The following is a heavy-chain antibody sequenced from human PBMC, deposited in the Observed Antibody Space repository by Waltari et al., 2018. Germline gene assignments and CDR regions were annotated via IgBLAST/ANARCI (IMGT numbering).Heavy chain of an antibody. V-gene: IGHV3-20*04. J-gene: IGHJ2*01. Sequence: EVQLVESGGGVVRPGGSLRLSCAASGFLFGDCGRSWVRQAPGKGLEWVSGINCNSANRGYGDSVKGRFTISRDNAKNSLYLQMKTLRAEDTALYYCAKHQTFGWDDYFDLWGRGTLVTVSA. CDR1: GFLFGDCG. D-gene: IGHD1-1*01. CDR2: INCNSANR. CDR3: AKHQTFGWDDYFDL.